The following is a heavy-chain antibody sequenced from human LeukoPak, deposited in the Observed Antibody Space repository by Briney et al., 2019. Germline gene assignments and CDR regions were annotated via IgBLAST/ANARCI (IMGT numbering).Heavy chain of an antibody. CDR1: GFTFNTYA. CDR2: ISGSGVT. CDR3: AKDRASLFIRGVDY. V-gene: IGHV3-23*01. D-gene: IGHD3-10*01. J-gene: IGHJ4*02. Sequence: GGSLRLSCAASGFTFNTYAMTWVRQAPGKGLEWVSGISGSGVTDYADSVKGRFTISRDNSKNTLYLQMNSLRIEDTAMYYCAKDRASLFIRGVDYWGQGTLVTVSS.